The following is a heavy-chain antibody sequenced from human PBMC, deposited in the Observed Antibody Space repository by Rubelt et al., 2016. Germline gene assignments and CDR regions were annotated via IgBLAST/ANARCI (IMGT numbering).Heavy chain of an antibody. J-gene: IGHJ6*02. CDR2: IYHSGST. CDR1: GGSISSSNW. V-gene: IGHV4-4*02. D-gene: IGHD2-2*01. Sequence: QVQLQESGPGLVKPSGTLSLTCAASGGSISSSNWWSWVRQPPGKGLEWIGEIYHSGSTNYNPSLKSRVTISVDKSKNQFSLKLSSVTAADTAVYYCARLVPAAIAGGYYYGMDVWGQGTTVTVSS. CDR3: ARLVPAAIAGGYYYGMDV.